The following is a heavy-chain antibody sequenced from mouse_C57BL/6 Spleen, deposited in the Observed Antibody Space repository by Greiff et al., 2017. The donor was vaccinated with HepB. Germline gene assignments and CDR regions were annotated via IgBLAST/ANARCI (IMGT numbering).Heavy chain of an antibody. CDR1: GYAFSSYW. V-gene: IGHV1-80*01. CDR2: IYPGDGDT. CDR3: ARCHYYGSSYWYFDV. Sequence: QVQLQQSGAELVKPGASVKISCKASGYAFSSYWMNWVKQRPGKGLEWIGQIYPGDGDTNYNGKFKGKATLTADQSSSTAYMQLSSLTSEDSAVYFCARCHYYGSSYWYFDVWGTGTTVTVSS. D-gene: IGHD1-1*01. J-gene: IGHJ1*03.